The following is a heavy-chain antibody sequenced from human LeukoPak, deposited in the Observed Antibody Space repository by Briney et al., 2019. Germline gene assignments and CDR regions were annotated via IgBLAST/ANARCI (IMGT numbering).Heavy chain of an antibody. CDR3: ARNQWL. D-gene: IGHD3-22*01. Sequence: SERPSPTCTLSGGSVTGSSHSWSWIRQPPGKGLEWLGYIYYTGSTNYNPSLQSRVTISLSTSNNPFSLKLSSVTAADTAVYYCARNQWLWGQGTLVTVSS. CDR1: GGSVTGSSHS. V-gene: IGHV4-61*01. J-gene: IGHJ4*02. CDR2: IYYTGST.